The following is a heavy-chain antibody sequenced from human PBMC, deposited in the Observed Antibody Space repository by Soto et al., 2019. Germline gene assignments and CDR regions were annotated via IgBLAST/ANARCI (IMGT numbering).Heavy chain of an antibody. CDR3: ARSSRSYFDY. CDR2: IYNSGNT. V-gene: IGHV4-31*03. J-gene: IGHJ4*02. CDR1: GGSVSSGGYY. Sequence: PSETLSLTCNVSGGSVSSGGYYWSWIRHHPGGGLEWIGYIYNSGNTYYNPSLKSRVAISADTSKNQFSLKVSSVTAAETAVYYCARSSRSYFDYWGQGTLVTVSS.